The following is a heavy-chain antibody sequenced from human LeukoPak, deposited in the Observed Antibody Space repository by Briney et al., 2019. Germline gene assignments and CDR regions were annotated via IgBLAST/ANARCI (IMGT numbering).Heavy chain of an antibody. CDR2: IRYDGSNK. CDR3: ASLLEWSDAFDI. Sequence: GGSLRLSCAASGFTFSSYSMNWVRQAPGKGLEWVAFIRYDGSNKYYADSVKGRFTISRDNSKNTLYLQMNSLRAEDTAVYYCASLLEWSDAFDIWGQGTMVTVSS. V-gene: IGHV3-30*02. J-gene: IGHJ3*02. D-gene: IGHD3-3*01. CDR1: GFTFSSYS.